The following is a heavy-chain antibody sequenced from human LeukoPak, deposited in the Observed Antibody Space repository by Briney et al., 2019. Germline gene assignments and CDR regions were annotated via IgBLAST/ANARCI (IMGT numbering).Heavy chain of an antibody. V-gene: IGHV3-23*01. CDR2: ISSSGGST. CDR3: AKLPDILATIGQYFDY. D-gene: IGHD5-12*01. CDR1: GFTFSNYA. Sequence: GGSLRLSCAASGFTFSNYAMSWVRQAPGKGLEWVSAISSSGGSTYYADSVKGRFTISRDNSKNTMYLQMNSLRAEDTAVYYCAKLPDILATIGQYFDYWGQGTLVTVSS. J-gene: IGHJ4*02.